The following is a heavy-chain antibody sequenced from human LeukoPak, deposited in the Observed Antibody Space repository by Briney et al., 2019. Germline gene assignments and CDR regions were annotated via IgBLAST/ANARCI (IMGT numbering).Heavy chain of an antibody. CDR3: AAVSDYDFWSVVRY. Sequence: VASVKVSCKASGFTFTSSAMQWVRQARGQRLEWIGWIVVGSGNTNYAQTFQERVTITRDMSTSTAYMELSSLRSEDTAMYCCAAVSDYDFWSVVRYWGQGTLVTVSS. V-gene: IGHV1-58*02. D-gene: IGHD3-3*01. CDR2: IVVGSGNT. CDR1: GFTFTSSA. J-gene: IGHJ4*02.